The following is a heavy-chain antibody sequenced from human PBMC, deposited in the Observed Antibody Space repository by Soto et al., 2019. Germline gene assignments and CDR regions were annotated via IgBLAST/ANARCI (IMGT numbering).Heavy chain of an antibody. CDR2: IIPIFGTA. D-gene: IGHD3-16*02. CDR3: ARTYDYVWGSYRSSWFDP. J-gene: IGHJ5*02. V-gene: IGHV1-69*01. CDR1: GGTFSSYA. Sequence: QVQLVQSGAEVKKPGSSVKVSCKASGGTFSSYAISWVRQAPGQGLEWMGGIIPIFGTANYAQKFQGRVTITADESASTAYMEQSSLRSEDTAVYYCARTYDYVWGSYRSSWFDPWGQGTLVTVSS.